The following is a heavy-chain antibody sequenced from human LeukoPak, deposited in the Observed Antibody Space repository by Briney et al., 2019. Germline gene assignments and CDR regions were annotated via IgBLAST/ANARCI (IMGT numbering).Heavy chain of an antibody. J-gene: IGHJ6*04. CDR2: MNPNSGNT. CDR3: ARGHYSSSSWGQMDV. D-gene: IGHD6-6*01. Sequence: ASVKVSCKASGYTFTSYDINWVRQATGQGLEWMGWMNPNSGNTGYAQKFQGRVTMTTDTSTSTAYMELRSLRSDDTAVYYCARGHYSSSSWGQMDVWGKGTTVTVSS. CDR1: GYTFTSYD. V-gene: IGHV1-8*02.